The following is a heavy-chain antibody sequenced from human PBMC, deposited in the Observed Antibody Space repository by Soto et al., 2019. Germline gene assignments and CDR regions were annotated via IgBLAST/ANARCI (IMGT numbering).Heavy chain of an antibody. CDR3: ARRGGGDYPHYFDY. V-gene: IGHV4-34*01. Sequence: SVPLSLTCAVYDGSFSGFYWRWIRKTPGKGLEWIGEIHYSGSTNYNPSLKSRVTISIETSKTQFSLKLRSVTAADTAVYYCARRGGGDYPHYFDYWGQGTLDTVSS. CDR2: IHYSGST. D-gene: IGHD3-16*01. CDR1: DGSFSGFY. J-gene: IGHJ4*02.